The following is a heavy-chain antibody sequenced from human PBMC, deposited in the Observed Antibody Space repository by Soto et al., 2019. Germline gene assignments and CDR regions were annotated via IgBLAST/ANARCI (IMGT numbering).Heavy chain of an antibody. D-gene: IGHD2-15*01. CDR2: IYYTGST. CDR3: AAQGGLESRYFYALFA. V-gene: IGHV4-31*03. J-gene: IGHJ5*02. Sequence: PSETLSLTCTVPAGSVTSDPYYWTWVRRRPGKGLEWIGYIYYTGSTYSSPSLRSRVSISRDTSKSQFSLRLTSVTAAGTAVYYCAAQGGLESRYFYALFAWGQGTLVNVSS. CDR1: AGSVTSDPYY.